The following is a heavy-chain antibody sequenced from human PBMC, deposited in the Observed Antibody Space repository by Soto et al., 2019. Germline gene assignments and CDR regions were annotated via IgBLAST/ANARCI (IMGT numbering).Heavy chain of an antibody. V-gene: IGHV3-64D*06. CDR2: ISTNGGST. Sequence: GGSLRLSCSASGFTFSIYAMHWVRQAPGRGLEYVSSISTNGGSTDYADSVKGRFTISRDNSKNTVYLQMSSLRAEDTAVYYCVKGEYYYDSSGYYPFDYWGQGTLVTVSS. CDR1: GFTFSIYA. J-gene: IGHJ4*02. D-gene: IGHD3-22*01. CDR3: VKGEYYYDSSGYYPFDY.